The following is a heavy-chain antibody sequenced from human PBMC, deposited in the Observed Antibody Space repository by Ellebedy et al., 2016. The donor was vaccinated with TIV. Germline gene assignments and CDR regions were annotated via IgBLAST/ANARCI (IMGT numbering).Heavy chain of an antibody. CDR2: IYTSGST. V-gene: IGHV4-4*07. CDR3: ARDYYYDSSGYYTNWLDP. D-gene: IGHD3-22*01. CDR1: GGSISSYY. Sequence: SETLSLTCTVSGGSISSYYWSWIRQPAGEGLEWIGRIYTSGSTNYNPSLKSRVTMSVDTSKNQFSLKLSSVTAADTAVYYCARDYYYDSSGYYTNWLDPWGQGTLVTVSS. J-gene: IGHJ5*02.